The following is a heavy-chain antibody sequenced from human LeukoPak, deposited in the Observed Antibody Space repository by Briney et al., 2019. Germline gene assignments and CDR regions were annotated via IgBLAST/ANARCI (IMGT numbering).Heavy chain of an antibody. V-gene: IGHV4-30-4*08. J-gene: IGHJ4*02. CDR3: AGEYDFWSGSSLDFDY. Sequence: SETLSLTCTVSGGSISSGDYYWSWIRHPPGKGLEWIGYIYYSGSTYYNPSLKSRVTISVDTSKNQFSLKLSSVTAADTAVYYCAGEYDFWSGSSLDFDYWGQGTLVTVSS. CDR2: IYYSGST. D-gene: IGHD3-3*01. CDR1: GGSISSGDYY.